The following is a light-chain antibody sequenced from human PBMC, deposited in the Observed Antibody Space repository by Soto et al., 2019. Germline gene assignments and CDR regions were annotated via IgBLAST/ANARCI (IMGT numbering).Light chain of an antibody. Sequence: DIQMTQSPSSLSASVGDSVTICCRASQTISSRLSWYQQEPGKAPRLLIYAASRLQSGVPSRFTGSGSGTDFTLTISGLQPEDFATYYCQQSHSRVTFGQGTKVDIK. CDR2: AAS. J-gene: IGKJ1*01. V-gene: IGKV1-39*01. CDR3: QQSHSRVT. CDR1: QTISSR.